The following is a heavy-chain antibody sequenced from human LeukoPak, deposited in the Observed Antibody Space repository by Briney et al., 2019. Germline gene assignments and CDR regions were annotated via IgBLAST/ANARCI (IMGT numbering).Heavy chain of an antibody. Sequence: HPGGSLRLSCAASGFIFSDYAMHWVRQPPGKGLEWVAVLSNDGSNKYYADSVKGRFTISRDNSKNTLYLQMSNLRAEDTAVYFCARGGGLDVWGQGATVTVSS. CDR1: GFIFSDYA. CDR2: LSNDGSNK. V-gene: IGHV3-30-3*01. J-gene: IGHJ6*02. CDR3: ARGGGLDV. D-gene: IGHD3-16*01.